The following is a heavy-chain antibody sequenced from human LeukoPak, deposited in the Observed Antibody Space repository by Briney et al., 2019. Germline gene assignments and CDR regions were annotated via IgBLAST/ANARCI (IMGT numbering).Heavy chain of an antibody. CDR1: GGSISSSSYY. D-gene: IGHD6-13*01. V-gene: IGHV4-39*01. CDR3: ARLATGYSSSWGLDY. Sequence: PETLSLTCTVSGGSISSSSYYWGWIRQPPGKGLEWIGSIYYSGSTYYNPSPKSRVTISVDTSKNQFSLKLSSVTAADTAVYYCARLATGYSSSWGLDYWGQGTLVTVSS. CDR2: IYYSGST. J-gene: IGHJ4*02.